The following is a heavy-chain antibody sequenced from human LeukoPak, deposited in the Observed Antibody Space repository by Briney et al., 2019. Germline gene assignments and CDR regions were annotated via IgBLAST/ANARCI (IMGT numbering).Heavy chain of an antibody. CDR2: IYYSGST. CDR3: ARGGSSSWYPFDY. V-gene: IGHV4-59*12. Sequence: SETLSLTCTVSGGSISSYYWSWLRQPPGKGLEWIGYIYYSGSTNYNPSLRSRVTISVGKYKTQFSLSLNSVTAADTAVYYCARGGSSSWYPFDYWGQGIQVTVSS. J-gene: IGHJ4*02. D-gene: IGHD6-13*01. CDR1: GGSISSYY.